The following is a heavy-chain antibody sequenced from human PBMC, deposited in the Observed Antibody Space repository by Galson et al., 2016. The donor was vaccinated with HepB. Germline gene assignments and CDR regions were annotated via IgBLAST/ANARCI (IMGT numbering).Heavy chain of an antibody. Sequence: TLSLTCTVSGGSVTSNSHYWSWIRQPAGKGLEWIGLIYTRGTTNYNPSLQSRVTISVDTSNNRFSLKLSSVTAADAAVYFCARARAPDYQNARHFFDSWGQGTLVTVSS. CDR2: IYTRGTT. D-gene: IGHD4-11*01. CDR1: GGSVTSNSHY. V-gene: IGHV4-61*02. CDR3: ARARAPDYQNARHFFDS. J-gene: IGHJ4*02.